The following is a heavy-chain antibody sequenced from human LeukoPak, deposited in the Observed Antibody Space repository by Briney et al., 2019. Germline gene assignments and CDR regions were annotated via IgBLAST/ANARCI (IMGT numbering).Heavy chain of an antibody. V-gene: IGHV1-18*01. J-gene: IGHJ4*02. CDR2: ISAYNGNT. CDR3: ASADCGGDCYFPRLDY. CDR1: GYTFTSYG. D-gene: IGHD2-21*02. Sequence: VASVKVSCKASGYTFTSYGISWVRQAPGQGLEWMGWISAYNGNTNYAQKLQGRVTMTTDTCTSTAYMELRSLRSDDTAVYYCASADCGGDCYFPRLDYWGQGTLVTVSS.